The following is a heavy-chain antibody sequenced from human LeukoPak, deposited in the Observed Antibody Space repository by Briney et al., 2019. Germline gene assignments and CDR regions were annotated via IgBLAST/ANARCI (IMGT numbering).Heavy chain of an antibody. Sequence: PGGSLRLSCAASGFTFSSYAMSLVRQAPGKGLEWVSAISGSGGSTYYAYSVKGRFTISRDNSKNTLYLQMNSLRAEDTAVYYCAKVPPYYDFWSGYYPFDYWGQGTLVTVSS. CDR3: AKVPPYYDFWSGYYPFDY. CDR2: ISGSGGST. V-gene: IGHV3-23*01. J-gene: IGHJ4*02. D-gene: IGHD3-3*01. CDR1: GFTFSSYA.